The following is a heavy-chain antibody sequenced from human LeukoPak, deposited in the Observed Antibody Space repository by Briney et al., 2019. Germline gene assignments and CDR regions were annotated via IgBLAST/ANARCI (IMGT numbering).Heavy chain of an antibody. D-gene: IGHD4-23*01. Sequence: ASVKVSCKASGYTFTSYDINWVRQATGQGLEWVGWISAYNGNTNYAQKLQGRVTMTTDTSTSTAYMEVRSLRSDDTAVYYCARDRGRTVVTPGPFSSDYWGQGTLVTVSS. V-gene: IGHV1-18*01. CDR2: ISAYNGNT. CDR1: GYTFTSYD. CDR3: ARDRGRTVVTPGPFSSDY. J-gene: IGHJ4*02.